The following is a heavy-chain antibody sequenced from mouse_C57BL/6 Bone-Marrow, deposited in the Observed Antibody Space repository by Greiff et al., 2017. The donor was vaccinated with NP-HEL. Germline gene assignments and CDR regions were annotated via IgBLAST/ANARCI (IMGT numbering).Heavy chain of an antibody. D-gene: IGHD1-1*01. CDR1: GFTFSDYY. CDR3: ARQRIHYGSIFAY. J-gene: IGHJ3*01. Sequence: EVKLQESGGGLVQPGGSLKLSCAASGFTFSDYYMYWVRQTPEKRLEWVAYLSNGGGSTYYPDTVKGRFTISRDNAKNTLYLQMSRLKSEDTAMYYCARQRIHYGSIFAYWGQGTLVTVSA. V-gene: IGHV5-12*01. CDR2: LSNGGGST.